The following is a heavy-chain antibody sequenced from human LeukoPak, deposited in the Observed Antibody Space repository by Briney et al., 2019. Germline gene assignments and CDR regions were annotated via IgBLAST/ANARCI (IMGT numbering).Heavy chain of an antibody. J-gene: IGHJ4*02. CDR3: ARHMWGLYGSGSFDY. Sequence: PSETLSLTCTVSGGSISNSHYFWGWIRQPPGKGLEWIGMVYYSGTTHYSPSLKSRASISVDTSKNQFSLKLTSVTAEDTALYYCARHMWGLYGSGSFDYWGQGTLVTVSS. V-gene: IGHV4-39*01. D-gene: IGHD3-10*01. CDR2: VYYSGTT. CDR1: GGSISNSHYF.